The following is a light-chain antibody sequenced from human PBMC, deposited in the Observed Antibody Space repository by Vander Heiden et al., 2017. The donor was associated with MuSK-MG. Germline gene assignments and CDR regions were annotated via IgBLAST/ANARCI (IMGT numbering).Light chain of an antibody. CDR1: QSVLYNSNNKNY. V-gene: IGKV4-1*01. J-gene: IGKJ2*01. CDR2: WAS. Sequence: DIVMTQSPDSLAVSLGERATINCKSSQSVLYNSNNKNYLAWYQQIPGQPPRLLIYWASSRQSGVPDRFSGSGSGTDFTLTISSLQAEDVAVYYCQQYYSTPYTFGQGTKLEIK. CDR3: QQYYSTPYT.